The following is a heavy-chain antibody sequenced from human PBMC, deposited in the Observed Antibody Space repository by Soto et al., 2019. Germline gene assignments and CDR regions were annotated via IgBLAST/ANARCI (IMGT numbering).Heavy chain of an antibody. CDR3: ARVGPGYSSGWYAPRPFDY. J-gene: IGHJ4*02. D-gene: IGHD6-19*01. V-gene: IGHV3-66*01. Sequence: PSETLSLTCTVSGGSVSSGSYYMSWVRQAPGKGLEWVSVIYSGGSTYYADSVKGRFTISRDNSKNTLYLQMNSLRAEDTAVYYCARVGPGYSSGWYAPRPFDYWGQGTLVTVSS. CDR1: GGSVSSGSYY. CDR2: IYSGGST.